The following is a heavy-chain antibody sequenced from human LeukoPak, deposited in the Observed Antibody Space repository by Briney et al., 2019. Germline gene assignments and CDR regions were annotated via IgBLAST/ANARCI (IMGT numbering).Heavy chain of an antibody. J-gene: IGHJ3*02. Sequence: SSETLSLTCTVSGGSISSSSYYWGWIRQPPGKGLEWIGSIYYSGSTYYNPSLKSRVTISVDTSKNQFSLKLSSVTAADTAVYYCARERIAVAGDAFDIWGQGTMVTVSS. CDR2: IYYSGST. CDR1: GGSISSSSYY. V-gene: IGHV4-39*07. D-gene: IGHD6-19*01. CDR3: ARERIAVAGDAFDI.